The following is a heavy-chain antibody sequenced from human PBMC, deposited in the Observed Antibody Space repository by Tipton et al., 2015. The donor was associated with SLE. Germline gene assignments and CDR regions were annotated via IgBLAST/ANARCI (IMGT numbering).Heavy chain of an antibody. CDR1: GFTFSSYS. CDR2: VSSSSSAI. CDR3: ARDSDYYGSGSPLRY. J-gene: IGHJ4*02. D-gene: IGHD3-10*01. V-gene: IGHV3-48*01. Sequence: SLRLSCAASGFTFSSYSMNWVRQAPGKGLEWVSYVSSSSSAIYYADSVKGRFTISRDNAKNSLYLQMNSLRAEDTAVYYCARDSDYYGSGSPLRYWGQGTLVTVSS.